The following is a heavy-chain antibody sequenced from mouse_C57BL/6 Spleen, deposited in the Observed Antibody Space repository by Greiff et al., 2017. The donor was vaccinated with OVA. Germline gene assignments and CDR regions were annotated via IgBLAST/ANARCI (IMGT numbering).Heavy chain of an antibody. Sequence: EVQLQQSGPELVKPGASVKISCKASGYTFTDYYMNWVKQSHGKSLEWIGDINPNNGGTSYNQKFKGKAILTVDKSSSTAYMELRSLTSEDSAVYYCARSRDYFDYWGQGTTLTVSS. CDR3: ARSRDYFDY. D-gene: IGHD3-1*01. CDR2: INPNNGGT. CDR1: GYTFTDYY. V-gene: IGHV1-26*01. J-gene: IGHJ2*01.